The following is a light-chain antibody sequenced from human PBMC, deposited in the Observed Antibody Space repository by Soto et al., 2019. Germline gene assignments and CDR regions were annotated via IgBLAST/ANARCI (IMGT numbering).Light chain of an antibody. J-gene: IGKJ3*01. CDR1: QSVSSN. CDR2: GAS. V-gene: IGKV3-15*01. CDR3: QQYNTWPIT. Sequence: EIVMTQSPATLSVSPGERATLSCRASQSVSSNLAWYQQKPGQAPRLLIYGASTRSTGIPARFSGSGSGTEFTLTMSSLQAADFAVYDCQQYNTWPITFGPGTKVDIK.